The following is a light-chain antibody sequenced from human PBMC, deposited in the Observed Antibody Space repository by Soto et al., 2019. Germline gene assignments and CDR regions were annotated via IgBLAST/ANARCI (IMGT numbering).Light chain of an antibody. Sequence: DIQMTQSHSTLSASVGDRVTITCRASQSVGGWLAWYQQKPGKAPKLLIYEASSLESGVPLRFSGSGSGTEFTLTISSLQPDDSATYYCQQYKSYRYTFGQGTKLEIK. J-gene: IGKJ2*01. CDR1: QSVGGW. CDR3: QQYKSYRYT. V-gene: IGKV1-5*03. CDR2: EAS.